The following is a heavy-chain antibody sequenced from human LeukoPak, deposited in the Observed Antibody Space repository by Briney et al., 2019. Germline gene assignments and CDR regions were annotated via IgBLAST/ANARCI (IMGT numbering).Heavy chain of an antibody. J-gene: IGHJ4*02. CDR3: ARSRFLEWFTADY. D-gene: IGHD3-3*01. CDR2: ISAYNGNT. Sequence: GASVKVSCKASGYTFTSYGISWVRQAPGQGLEWMGWISAYNGNTNYAQKLQGRVTMTTDTSTSTACMELRSLRSDDTAVYYRARSRFLEWFTADYWGQGTLVTVSS. V-gene: IGHV1-18*01. CDR1: GYTFTSYG.